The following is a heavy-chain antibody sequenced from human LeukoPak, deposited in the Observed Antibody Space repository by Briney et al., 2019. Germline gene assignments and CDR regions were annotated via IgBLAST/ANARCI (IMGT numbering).Heavy chain of an antibody. V-gene: IGHV3-21*01. CDR1: GFTFSYYS. CDR3: AKVDRGDYSSSPVPYYNYYMNV. J-gene: IGHJ6*03. CDR2: ISSSSSLI. Sequence: GGSLRLSCAASGFTFSYYSMNWVRQAPGRGLEWVACISSSSSLIFYSDSVRGRFTISRDNAKNLLYLHMNSLRVEDTAVYYCAKVDRGDYSSSPVPYYNYYMNVWGKGTTVTVSS. D-gene: IGHD6-13*01.